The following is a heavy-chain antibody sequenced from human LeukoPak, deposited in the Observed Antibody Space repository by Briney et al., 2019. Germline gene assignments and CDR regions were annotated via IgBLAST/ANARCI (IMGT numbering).Heavy chain of an antibody. CDR1: GGSISSSSYY. D-gene: IGHD6-13*01. V-gene: IGHV4-39*01. J-gene: IGHJ4*02. CDR3: ARHVGSSWYQWIDY. CDR2: IYYSGST. Sequence: SETLSLTCTVSGGSISSSSYYWGWIRQTPGKGLEWIGSIYYSGSTYYNPSLKSRVTISVDTSKNQFSLKLSSVTAADTAVYYCARHVGSSWYQWIDYWGQGTLVTVSS.